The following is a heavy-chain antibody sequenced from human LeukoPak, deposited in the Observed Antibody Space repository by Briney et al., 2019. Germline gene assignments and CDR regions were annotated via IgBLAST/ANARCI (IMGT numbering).Heavy chain of an antibody. D-gene: IGHD6-19*01. CDR2: ISSGNTI. J-gene: IGHJ1*01. V-gene: IGHV3-69-1*01. CDR3: ARDIAVAAKGIFQH. CDR1: GFTFSDYY. Sequence: KPGGSLRLSCAASGFTFSDYYMNWVPQAPGKGLEWGSSISSGNTIYYADSVKGRFTISRDNAKTSLYLQMNSLRAEDTAVYYCARDIAVAAKGIFQHWGQGTLVTVSS.